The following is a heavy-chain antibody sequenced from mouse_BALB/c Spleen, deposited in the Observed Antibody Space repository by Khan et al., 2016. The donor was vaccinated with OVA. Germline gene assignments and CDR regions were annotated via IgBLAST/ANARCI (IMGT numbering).Heavy chain of an antibody. Sequence: VQLVESGPGLVAPSQSLSITCTVSGFSLNRHGIHWVRQPPGKGLEWLGIIWAGGSTNYNSALMSRLSITKDSSKSQVFLKMNSLQTDDTAIYXCARNREPDYFDYWGQGTTLTVSS. V-gene: IGHV2-9*02. CDR1: GFSLNRHG. J-gene: IGHJ2*01. CDR2: IWAGGST. CDR3: ARNREPDYFDY.